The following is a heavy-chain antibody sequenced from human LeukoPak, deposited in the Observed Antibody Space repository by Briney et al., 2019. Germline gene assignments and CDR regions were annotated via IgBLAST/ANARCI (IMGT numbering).Heavy chain of an antibody. CDR2: IYYSGST. CDR3: ASRPPSYYYYYMDV. CDR1: GGSISSSSYY. V-gene: IGHV4-39*07. J-gene: IGHJ6*03. Sequence: SETLSLTCTVSGGSISSSSYYWGWIRQPPGNGLEWIGSIYYSGSTYYNPSLKSRVTISVDTSKNQFSLKLSSVTAADTAVYYCASRPPSYYYYYMDVWGKGTTVTVSS.